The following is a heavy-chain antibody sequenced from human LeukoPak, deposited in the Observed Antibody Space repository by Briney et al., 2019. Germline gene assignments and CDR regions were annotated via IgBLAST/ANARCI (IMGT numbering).Heavy chain of an antibody. CDR2: INPSGGST. J-gene: IGHJ4*02. CDR3: ARDGSTYYDFWSGYYQFDY. D-gene: IGHD3-3*01. V-gene: IGHV1-46*01. Sequence: ASVEVSCRASGYTFTSYYMHWVRQAPGQGLEWMGIINPSGGSTSYAQKFQGRVTMTRDMSTSTVYMELSSLRSEDTAVYYCARDGSTYYDFWSGYYQFDYWGQGTLVTVSS. CDR1: GYTFTSYY.